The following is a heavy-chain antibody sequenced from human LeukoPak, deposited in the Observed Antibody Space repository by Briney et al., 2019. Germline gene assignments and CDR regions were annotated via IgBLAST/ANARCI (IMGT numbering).Heavy chain of an antibody. CDR2: IYYSGST. CDR1: GGSISSGGYY. V-gene: IGHV4-31*03. D-gene: IGHD3-3*01. CDR3: ARRSIFGVVRDAFDI. Sequence: PSETLSLTCTVSGGSISSGGYYWNWIRQHPGKGLEWIGNIYYSGSTYYNPSLKSRVTISLDTSKNQFSLKLSSVTAADTAVYYCARRSIFGVVRDAFDIWGQGTMVTVSS. J-gene: IGHJ3*02.